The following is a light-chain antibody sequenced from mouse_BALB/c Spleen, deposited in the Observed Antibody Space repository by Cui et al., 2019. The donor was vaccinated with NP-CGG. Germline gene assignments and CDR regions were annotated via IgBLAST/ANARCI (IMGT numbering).Light chain of an antibody. CDR3: ALWYSNHWV. V-gene: IGLV1*01. CDR2: GTN. J-gene: IGLJ1*01. CDR1: TGAVTTSNY. Sequence: QAVLTQESALTTSPGETVTLTCRSSTGAVTTSNYANWVQEKPDHFFTGLIGGTNNRAPGVPARFSGSLIGDKAALTITRAQTEDEAIYFCALWYSNHWVFGGGTKLTVL.